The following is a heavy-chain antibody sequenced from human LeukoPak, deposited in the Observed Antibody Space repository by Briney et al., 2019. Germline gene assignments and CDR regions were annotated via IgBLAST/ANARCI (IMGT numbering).Heavy chain of an antibody. CDR3: ARRPGGGGGWYVWFDP. V-gene: IGHV5-51*01. J-gene: IGHJ5*02. CDR1: GYSFTSYW. CDR2: IYPGDSDT. D-gene: IGHD6-19*01. Sequence: GESLKISCKGSGYSFTSYWIGWVRQLPGKGLEWMGIIYPGDSDTRYSPSFQGQVTISADKSISTAYLQWSSLKASDTAMYYCARRPGGGGGWYVWFDPWRQGTLVTVPS.